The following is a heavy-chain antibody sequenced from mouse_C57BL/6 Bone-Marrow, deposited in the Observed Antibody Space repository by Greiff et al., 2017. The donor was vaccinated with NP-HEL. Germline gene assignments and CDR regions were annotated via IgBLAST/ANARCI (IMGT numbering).Heavy chain of an antibody. J-gene: IGHJ2*01. CDR1: GFTFSDYG. CDR3: ATTVDY. CDR2: ISSGSSTI. V-gene: IGHV5-17*01. D-gene: IGHD1-1*01. Sequence: DVKLVESGGGLVKPGGSLKLSCAASGFTFSDYGMHWVRQAPEKGLEWVAYISSGSSTIYYADTVKGRYTISRDNAKNTLFLQMTSLRSEGTAMYYCATTVDYWGQGTTLTVSS.